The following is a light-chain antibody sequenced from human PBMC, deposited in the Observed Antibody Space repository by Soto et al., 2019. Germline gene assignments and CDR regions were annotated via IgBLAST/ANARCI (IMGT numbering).Light chain of an antibody. CDR1: QDISNY. CDR3: QQYDNLPWT. CDR2: DAS. J-gene: IGKJ1*01. V-gene: IGKV1-33*01. Sequence: DIQMTQSPSSLSASVGDRVTITFQSSQDISNYLNWYQQKPGKAPKLLIYDASNLETGVPSRFSGSGSGTDFTFTISSLQHEDIATYYCQQYDNLPWTFGQGTKVDIK.